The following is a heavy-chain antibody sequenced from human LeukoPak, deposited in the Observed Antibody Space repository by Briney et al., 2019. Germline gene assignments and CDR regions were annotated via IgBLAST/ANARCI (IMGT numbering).Heavy chain of an antibody. Sequence: ASVKVSCKGSGYTFTDYYMHWVRQAPGQGLEWMGWINPNSGGTNYAQKFQGRVTMTRDTSISTAYMELSRLRSDDTAVYCCAREGPIVGATHLVDYWGQGTLVTVSS. CDR3: AREGPIVGATHLVDY. V-gene: IGHV1-2*02. CDR2: INPNSGGT. CDR1: GYTFTDYY. D-gene: IGHD1-26*01. J-gene: IGHJ4*02.